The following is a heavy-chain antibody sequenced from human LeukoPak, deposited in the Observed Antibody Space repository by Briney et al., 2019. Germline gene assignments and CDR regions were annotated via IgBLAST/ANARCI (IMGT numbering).Heavy chain of an antibody. CDR1: GYTFTSYY. D-gene: IGHD5-18*01. CDR3: ARSVTAYDNWFDP. Sequence: ASLKGSCTASGYTFTSYYMHWVRQAPRQGLERMGKINPSGGSTGYAQNFQGRVTKTRDTSTSTVYMELSSLRSEDTAVYYCARSVTAYDNWFDPWGQGTLVTVSS. J-gene: IGHJ5*02. V-gene: IGHV1-46*01. CDR2: INPSGGST.